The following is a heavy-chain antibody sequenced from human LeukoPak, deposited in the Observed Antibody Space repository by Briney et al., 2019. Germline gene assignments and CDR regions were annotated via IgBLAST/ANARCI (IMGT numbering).Heavy chain of an antibody. Sequence: PPGRSLRLSCAASGFTFSSYAMHWVRQAPGKGLEWVAVISYDGSNKYYADSVKGRFTISRDNSKNTLYLQMDSLRAEDTAVYYCIIYSSGWQWGQGTLVTVSS. D-gene: IGHD6-19*01. V-gene: IGHV3-30-3*01. CDR3: IIYSSGWQ. CDR1: GFTFSSYA. J-gene: IGHJ4*02. CDR2: ISYDGSNK.